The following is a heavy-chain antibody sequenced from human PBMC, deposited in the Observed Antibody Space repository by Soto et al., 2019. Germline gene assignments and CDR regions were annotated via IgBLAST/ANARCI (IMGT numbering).Heavy chain of an antibody. CDR2: IYYSGST. Sequence: QVQLQESGPGLVKPSETLSLTCTVSGGSISSYYWSWIRQPPGKGLEWIGYIYYSGSTNYNPSLKSRVTISGDTSKNQFSPKLSSVTAADTAVYYCARGGQYCSSTSCYEDWFDPWGQGTLVTVSS. CDR1: GGSISSYY. CDR3: ARGGQYCSSTSCYEDWFDP. D-gene: IGHD2-2*01. J-gene: IGHJ5*02. V-gene: IGHV4-59*01.